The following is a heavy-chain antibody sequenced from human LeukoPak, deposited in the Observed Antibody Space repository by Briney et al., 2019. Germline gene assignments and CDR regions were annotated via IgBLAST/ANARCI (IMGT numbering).Heavy chain of an antibody. CDR2: IKSKTDGGTT. CDR1: GFIFSQYS. Sequence: GGSLRLSCAASGFIFSQYSMNWVRQAPGKGLEWVGRIKSKTDGGTTDYAAPVKGRFTISRDDSKNTLYLQMNSLKTEDTAVYYCTTDGHDYDDAFDIWGQGTMVTVSS. D-gene: IGHD4-17*01. CDR3: TTDGHDYDDAFDI. J-gene: IGHJ3*02. V-gene: IGHV3-15*07.